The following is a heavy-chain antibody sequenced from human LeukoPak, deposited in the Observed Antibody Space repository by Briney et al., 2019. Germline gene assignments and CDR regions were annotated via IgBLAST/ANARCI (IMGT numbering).Heavy chain of an antibody. CDR3: AREGCSSTSCSPGWFDP. Sequence: ASVKVSCKASGYTFTSYDINWVRQATGQGLEWMGWMNPNSGNTGYAQRFQGRVTMTRNTSISTAYMELSSLRSEDTAVYYCAREGCSSTSCSPGWFDPWGQGTLVTVSS. CDR1: GYTFTSYD. D-gene: IGHD2-2*01. J-gene: IGHJ5*02. V-gene: IGHV1-8*01. CDR2: MNPNSGNT.